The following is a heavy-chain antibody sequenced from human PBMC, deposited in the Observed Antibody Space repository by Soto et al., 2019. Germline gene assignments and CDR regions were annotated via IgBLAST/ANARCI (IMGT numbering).Heavy chain of an antibody. CDR3: ASTFAPATSGYYYYYGMDV. J-gene: IGHJ6*02. CDR1: GGSISSYY. V-gene: IGHV4-59*01. Sequence: SETLSLTCTVSGGSISSYYWSWIRQPPGKGLEWIGYIYYSGSTNYDPSLKSRVTISVDTSKNQFSLKLSSVTAADTAVYYCASTFAPATSGYYYYYGMDVWGQGTTVTV. CDR2: IYYSGST. D-gene: IGHD6-25*01.